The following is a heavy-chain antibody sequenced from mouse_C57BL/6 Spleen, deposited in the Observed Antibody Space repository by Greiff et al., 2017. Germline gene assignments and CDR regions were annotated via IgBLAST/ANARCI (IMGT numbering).Heavy chain of an antibody. CDR3: EREGESYGYWYFDV. Sequence: QVQLQQPGAELVMPGASVKLSCKASGYTFTSYWMHWVKQRPGQGLEWIGDIDPSDSYTNYHQKFKGKSTLTVDKSSITAYMQLSSRTSEDSAVFDYEREGESYGYWYFDVWGKGTTLTVSS. V-gene: IGHV1-69*01. CDR2: IDPSDSYT. CDR1: GYTFTSYW. J-gene: IGHJ1*03. D-gene: IGHD6-1*02.